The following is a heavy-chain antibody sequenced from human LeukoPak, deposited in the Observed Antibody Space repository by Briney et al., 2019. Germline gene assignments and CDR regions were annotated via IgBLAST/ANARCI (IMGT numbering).Heavy chain of an antibody. CDR3: ARALKISMVRGLLFDY. D-gene: IGHD3-10*01. Sequence: PGESLRLSCVASGFTFSSHAMAWVRQPPGKGLEWIGEINHSGSTNYNPSLKSRVTISVDTSKNQFSLKLSSVTAADTAVYYCARALKISMVRGLLFDYWGQGTLVTVSS. V-gene: IGHV4-34*01. CDR2: INHSGST. J-gene: IGHJ4*02. CDR1: GFTFSSHA.